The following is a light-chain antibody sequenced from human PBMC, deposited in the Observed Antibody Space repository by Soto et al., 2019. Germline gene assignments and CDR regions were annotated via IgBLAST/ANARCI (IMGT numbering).Light chain of an antibody. Sequence: ETMMTQSPNTLSVSLGERATLSCRASQSLRSSLAWYQQKPGQAPRLLIYDASTRDTGIPAMFSGSESVTDFTVTISCLQTDELAVYYWQHYNNWPETFGQVTKSDIK. J-gene: IGKJ1*01. V-gene: IGKV3-15*01. CDR3: QHYNNWPET. CDR2: DAS. CDR1: QSLRSS.